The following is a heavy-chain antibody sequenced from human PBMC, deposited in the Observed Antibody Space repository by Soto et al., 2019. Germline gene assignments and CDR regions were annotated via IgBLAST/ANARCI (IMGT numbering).Heavy chain of an antibody. J-gene: IGHJ4*02. D-gene: IGHD6-13*01. CDR2: ISHSGST. V-gene: IGHV4-38-2*01. CDR3: ARLRAWGHSSGPFDL. Sequence: PSETLSLTCAVSGYSISSGYYWGWIRPPPGKGLGWIGSISHSGSTYYNPSLKSRLTISVDTSKKQFSLKLTPVTAADTAVYSCARLRAWGHSSGPFDLWGQGTLVTVSS. CDR1: GYSISSGYY.